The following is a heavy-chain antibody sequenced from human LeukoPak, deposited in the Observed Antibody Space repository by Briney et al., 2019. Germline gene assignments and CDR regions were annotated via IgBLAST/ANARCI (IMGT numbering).Heavy chain of an antibody. J-gene: IGHJ4*02. Sequence: SETLSLTCAVYGGSFSGYYWSWIRQPPGKGLEWIGEINHSGSTNYNPSLKSRVTISVDTSKNQFSLKLSSVTAVDTAVYYCARAPQYYDFWSGYYINPDKTIDYWGQGTLVTVSS. D-gene: IGHD3-3*01. CDR2: INHSGST. CDR1: GGSFSGYY. V-gene: IGHV4-34*01. CDR3: ARAPQYYDFWSGYYINPDKTIDY.